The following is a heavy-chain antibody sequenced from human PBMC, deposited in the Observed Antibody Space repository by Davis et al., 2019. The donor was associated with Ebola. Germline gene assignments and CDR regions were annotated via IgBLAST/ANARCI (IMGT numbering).Heavy chain of an antibody. CDR1: GYKFTNYW. D-gene: IGHD1-1*01. CDR3: ALLPCRSSWNDGFDF. Sequence: GESLKISCKASGYKFTNYWIGWVRQKPGRGLQWMGIIYPDDSDTTYSPSFQGQITISVDRSISTVYLQWSSLQASDTALYYCALLPCRSSWNDGFDFWGQGTMVTVSS. CDR2: IYPDDSDT. J-gene: IGHJ3*01. V-gene: IGHV5-51*01.